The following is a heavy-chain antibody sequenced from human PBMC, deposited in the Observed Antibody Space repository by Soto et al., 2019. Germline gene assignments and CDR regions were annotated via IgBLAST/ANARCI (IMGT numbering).Heavy chain of an antibody. D-gene: IGHD6-25*01. CDR1: GGTFSSYA. J-gene: IGHJ4*02. CDR2: IIPIFGTA. CDR3: ARDGVAAGNINFDY. Sequence: SVKVSCKASGGTFSSYAISWVRQAPGQGLEWMGGIIPIFGTANYAQKFQGRVTITADESTSTAYMELSSLRSEDTAVYYCARDGVAAGNINFDYWGQGTLVTVSS. V-gene: IGHV1-69*13.